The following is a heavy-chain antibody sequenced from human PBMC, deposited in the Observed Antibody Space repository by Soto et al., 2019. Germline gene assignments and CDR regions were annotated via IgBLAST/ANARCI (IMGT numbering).Heavy chain of an antibody. Sequence: QVQLVQTGAEVKKPGSSVKVSCKSSGGNFSGYTFSWVRQAPGQGLEWIGRIIPILGMSNYAQKFQGRVTVTADKSTSTAYMELGSLTSEDTAVYYCATGYCSGGSCFLEDAFDIWGQGTMVTVSS. CDR2: IIPILGMS. J-gene: IGHJ3*02. CDR1: GGNFSGYT. D-gene: IGHD2-15*01. V-gene: IGHV1-69*02. CDR3: ATGYCSGGSCFLEDAFDI.